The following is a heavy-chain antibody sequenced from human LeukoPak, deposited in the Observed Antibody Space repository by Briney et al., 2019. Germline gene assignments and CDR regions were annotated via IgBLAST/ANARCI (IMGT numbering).Heavy chain of an antibody. Sequence: GGSLRLSCAASGFTFSSYSMNWVRQAPGKGLEWVSGISWDSGSIGYADSVKGRFTISRDNAKNSLYLQMNSLRAEDMALYYCAKDMAGQQLYYFDYWGQGTLVTVSS. CDR2: ISWDSGSI. V-gene: IGHV3-9*03. CDR3: AKDMAGQQLYYFDY. CDR1: GFTFSSYS. J-gene: IGHJ4*02. D-gene: IGHD6-13*01.